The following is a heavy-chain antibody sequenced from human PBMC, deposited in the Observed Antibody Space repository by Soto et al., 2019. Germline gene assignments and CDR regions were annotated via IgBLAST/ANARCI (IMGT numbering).Heavy chain of an antibody. CDR1: GGSVSSGSYY. J-gene: IGHJ6*02. D-gene: IGHD3-3*01. Sequence: PSETLSLTCTVSGGSVSSGSYYWSWIRQPPGKGLEWIGYIYYSGSTNYNPSLKSRVTISVDTSKNQFSLKLSSVTAADTAVYYCARVAYYDFWSGYYPGYYYYGMDVWGQGTTVTVSS. CDR3: ARVAYYDFWSGYYPGYYYYGMDV. CDR2: IYYSGST. V-gene: IGHV4-61*01.